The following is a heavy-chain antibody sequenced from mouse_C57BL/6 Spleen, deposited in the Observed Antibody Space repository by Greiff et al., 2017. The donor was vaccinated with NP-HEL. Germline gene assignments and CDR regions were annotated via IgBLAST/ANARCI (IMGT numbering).Heavy chain of an antibody. CDR2: IWTGGGT. D-gene: IGHD2-4*01. CDR3: ARSYDYDRGYAMDY. Sequence: VQLQQSGPGLVAPSQSLSITCTVSGFSLTSYAISWVRQPPGKGLEWLGVIWTGGGTNYNSALKSRLSLSKDNSKSQVFLKMNSLQTDDTARYYCARSYDYDRGYAMDYWGQGTSVTVSS. V-gene: IGHV2-9-1*01. J-gene: IGHJ4*01. CDR1: GFSLTSYA.